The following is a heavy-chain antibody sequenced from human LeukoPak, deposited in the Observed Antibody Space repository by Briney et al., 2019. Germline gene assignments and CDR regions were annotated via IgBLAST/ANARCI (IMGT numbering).Heavy chain of an antibody. J-gene: IGHJ4*02. Sequence: SQTLSLTCTVSGSSVSSDEYYWSWVRQHPGKGLEWIGYVYYSGSSYYIPSLESRVTMSVEVSKNQFSLELRSVTAGDTAVYYCARVKVLRFLEWFLDFWGQGALVTVSS. CDR3: ARVKVLRFLEWFLDF. CDR1: GSSVSSDEYY. V-gene: IGHV4-31*03. D-gene: IGHD3-3*01. CDR2: VYYSGSS.